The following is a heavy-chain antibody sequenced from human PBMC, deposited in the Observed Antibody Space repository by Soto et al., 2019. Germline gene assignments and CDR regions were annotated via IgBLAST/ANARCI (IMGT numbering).Heavy chain of an antibody. J-gene: IGHJ4*02. D-gene: IGHD6-25*01. CDR3: ASGGYNYVDY. CDR1: GGTFSSYT. V-gene: IGHV1-69*02. Sequence: QVQLVQSGAEVKKPGSSVKVSCKASGGTFSSYTISWVRQAPGQGLEWMGRIIPILGIANYAQKFQGRVTITADRSTSNAYMRISSIRSEATAVSYCASGGYNYVDYWGQGTLVTVFS. CDR2: IIPILGIA.